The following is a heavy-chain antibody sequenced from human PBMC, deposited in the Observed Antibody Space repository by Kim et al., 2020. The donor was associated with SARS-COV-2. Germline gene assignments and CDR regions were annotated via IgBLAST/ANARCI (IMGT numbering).Heavy chain of an antibody. J-gene: IGHJ4*02. V-gene: IGHV4-59*01. CDR3: ARDRSPYDSGTYGGFDY. D-gene: IGHD3-10*01. CDR2: IYYSGST. Sequence: SETLSLTCTVSGGSISSYYWSWIRQSPGKGLEWIGYIYYSGSTNYNPSLKSRVTISVDTSKNQFSLRLSSVTAADTAVYYCARDRSPYDSGTYGGFDYWGLGTLVTVSS. CDR1: GGSISSYY.